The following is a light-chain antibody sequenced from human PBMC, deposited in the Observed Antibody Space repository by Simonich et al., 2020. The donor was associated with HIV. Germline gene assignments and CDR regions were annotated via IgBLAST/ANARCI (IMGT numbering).Light chain of an antibody. J-gene: IGKJ4*01. Sequence: EIVMAQSPATLSVSPGERATLSCRASQSVSSNLAWYQQKPGQAPRLLIYGASTRATSIPARFSGSGSGTDFTLTISSLQAEDVAVYYCQQYYSIPLTFGGGTKVEIK. V-gene: IGKV3-15*01. CDR2: GAS. CDR3: QQYYSIPLT. CDR1: QSVSSN.